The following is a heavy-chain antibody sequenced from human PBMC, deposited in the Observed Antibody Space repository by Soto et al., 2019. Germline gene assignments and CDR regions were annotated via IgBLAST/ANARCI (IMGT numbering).Heavy chain of an antibody. J-gene: IGHJ4*02. V-gene: IGHV1-18*01. CDR1: GYTFTSYG. Sequence: QVQLVQSGAEVQKPGASVKVSCKASGYTFTSYGISWVRQAPGQGLEWMERISAYNGNTYYAQKLQRRVTMTTDTPTSTAYMELRCLRSDDTDVYYCARDGWYVGDDWGQGTLVTVSS. CDR3: ARDGWYVGDD. CDR2: ISAYNGNT. D-gene: IGHD6-19*01.